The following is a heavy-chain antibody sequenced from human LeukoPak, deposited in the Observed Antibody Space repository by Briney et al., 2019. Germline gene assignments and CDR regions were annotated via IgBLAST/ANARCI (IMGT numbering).Heavy chain of an antibody. J-gene: IGHJ3*02. CDR2: ISRSGGSI. D-gene: IGHD2-2*01. CDR3: ARSLKVSAALDVFDI. CDR1: EFTFSSHS. Sequence: GGSLRLSCAASEFTFSSHSMNWVRQAPGKGLEWVSSISRSGGSIYYADSLKGRFTISRDNAKNSLYLQMNSLRAEDTAVYSCARSLKVSAALDVFDIWGQGTMVTVSS. V-gene: IGHV3-21*01.